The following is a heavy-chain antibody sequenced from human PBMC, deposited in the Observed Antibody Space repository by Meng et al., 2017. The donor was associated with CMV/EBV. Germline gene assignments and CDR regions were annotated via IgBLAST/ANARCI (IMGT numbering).Heavy chain of an antibody. CDR1: GFTFSSYS. D-gene: IGHD2-2*01. V-gene: IGHV3-48*04. CDR3: ARDLKPTAVVFWYYYYGMDV. J-gene: IGHJ6*02. Sequence: GESLKISCAASGFTFSSYSMNWVRQAPGKGLEWVPYISSSSSTIYYADSVKGRFTISRDNAKNSLYLQMNSLRAEDTAVYYCARDLKPTAVVFWYYYYGMDVWGQGTTVTVSS. CDR2: ISSSSSTI.